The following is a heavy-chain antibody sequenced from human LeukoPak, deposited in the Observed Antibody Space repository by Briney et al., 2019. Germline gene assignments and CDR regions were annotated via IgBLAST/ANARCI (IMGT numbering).Heavy chain of an antibody. J-gene: IGHJ6*02. CDR2: IYYSGST. D-gene: IGHD4-17*01. CDR3: ARVNGDYEIKHYYYYGMDV. CDR1: GGSISSGGYY. V-gene: IGHV4-31*03. Sequence: SQTLSLTCTVSGGSISSGGYYWSWIRQHPGKGLEWIGYIYYSGSTSYNPSLKSRLTISVDTSKNQFSLKLNSVTAADTAVYFCARVNGDYEIKHYYYYGMDVWGQGTTVTVSS.